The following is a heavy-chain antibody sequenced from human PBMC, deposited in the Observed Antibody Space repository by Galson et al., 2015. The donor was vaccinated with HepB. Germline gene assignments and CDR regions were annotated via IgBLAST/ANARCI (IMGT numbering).Heavy chain of an antibody. D-gene: IGHD2-2*01. J-gene: IGHJ4*02. CDR3: AKDTQPYIVVVPAAMLG. CDR1: GFTFSSYG. V-gene: IGHV3-30*02. Sequence: SLRLSCAASGFTFSSYGMHWVRQAPGKGLEWVAFIRYDGSNKYYADSVKGRFTISRDNSKNTLYLQMNSLRAEDTAVYYCAKDTQPYIVVVPAAMLGWGQGTLVTVSS. CDR2: IRYDGSNK.